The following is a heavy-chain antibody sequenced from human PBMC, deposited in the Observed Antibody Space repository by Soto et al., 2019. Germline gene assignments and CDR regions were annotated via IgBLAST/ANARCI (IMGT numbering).Heavy chain of an antibody. CDR2: IYSSGST. Sequence: ETLSLTCIVSGGSITSHYWSWIRQPPGKGLEWIGYIYSSGSTNYNPSLKSRVIISVDTSNDQFSLKLSSVTAADTAVYYCARDRYSNGWVDYWGQGTLVTVSS. J-gene: IGHJ4*02. CDR3: ARDRYSNGWVDY. V-gene: IGHV4-59*11. CDR1: GGSITSHY. D-gene: IGHD6-19*01.